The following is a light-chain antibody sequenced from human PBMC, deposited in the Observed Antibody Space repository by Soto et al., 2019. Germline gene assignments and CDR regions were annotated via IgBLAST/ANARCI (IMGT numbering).Light chain of an antibody. Sequence: EIVLTQSPATLSLSPGERATLSCRASQSVSSYLAWYQQKPGQAPRLLIYDASNRATGIPARFSGSGSGTDFTLTISSLEPEDFAVYYCQRYGGSPLTFGPGTKVDIK. CDR2: DAS. J-gene: IGKJ3*01. V-gene: IGKV3-11*01. CDR3: QRYGGSPLT. CDR1: QSVSSY.